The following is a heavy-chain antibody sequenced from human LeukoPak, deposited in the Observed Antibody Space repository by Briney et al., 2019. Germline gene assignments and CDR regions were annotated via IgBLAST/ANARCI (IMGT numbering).Heavy chain of an antibody. CDR2: IYSGGST. CDR3: ARDMKIARSAFDY. CDR1: GFTVSSNY. V-gene: IGHV3-53*01. D-gene: IGHD3-16*01. Sequence: GGSLRLSCAASGFTVSSNYMSWVRQAPGKGLEWVSVIYSGGSTYYADSVKGRFTISRDNSKNTLYLQMNSLRAEDTALYYCARDMKIARSAFDYWGQGTLVTVSS. J-gene: IGHJ4*02.